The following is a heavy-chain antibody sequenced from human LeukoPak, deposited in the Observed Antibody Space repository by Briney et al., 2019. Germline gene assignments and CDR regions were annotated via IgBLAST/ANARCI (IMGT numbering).Heavy chain of an antibody. CDR2: INHSGSA. CDR1: GGPFSGYY. V-gene: IGHV4-34*01. J-gene: IGHJ4*02. CDR3: ARARGDYYDSSGYYSAFDY. D-gene: IGHD3-22*01. Sequence: PSETLSLTCAVYGGPFSGYYWSWIRQPPGKGLEWIGEINHSGSANYNPSLKSRVTISVDMSKNQFSLNLNSVTAADTAVYYCARARGDYYDSSGYYSAFDYWGQGTLVTVSS.